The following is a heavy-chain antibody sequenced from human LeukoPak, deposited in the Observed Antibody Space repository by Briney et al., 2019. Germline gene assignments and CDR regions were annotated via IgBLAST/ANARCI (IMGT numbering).Heavy chain of an antibody. V-gene: IGHV3-30*02. J-gene: IGHJ5*02. D-gene: IGHD1-26*01. Sequence: PGGSLRLSCAASGFAFSSYGMHWVRQAPGKGLEWVAYIHYDSSTEDYADSVKGRFTISKDNAKNSLYLQMNSLRAEDTAVYYCARAQVGYNWFDPWGPGTLVTVSS. CDR2: IHYDSSTE. CDR3: ARAQVGYNWFDP. CDR1: GFAFSSYG.